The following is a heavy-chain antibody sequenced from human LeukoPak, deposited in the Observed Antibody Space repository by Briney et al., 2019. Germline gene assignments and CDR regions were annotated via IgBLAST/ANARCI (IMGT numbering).Heavy chain of an antibody. J-gene: IGHJ4*02. D-gene: IGHD2-21*02. CDR2: LKPDGGEK. V-gene: IGHV3-7*01. CDR1: GYIFNTYW. Sequence: PGGCLRLSCAASGYIFNTYWPTWVRQTPGKGLEWVANLKPDGGEKKYVDSVKGRFTISRDNAEDSLYLQMNSLRAEDTAIYYCARHLYHCGGGNCYYYFDYWGQGTLVTVSS. CDR3: ARHLYHCGGGNCYYYFDY.